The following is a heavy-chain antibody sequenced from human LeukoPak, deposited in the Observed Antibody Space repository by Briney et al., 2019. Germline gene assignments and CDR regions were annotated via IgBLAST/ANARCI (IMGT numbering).Heavy chain of an antibody. V-gene: IGHV3-21*01. D-gene: IGHD5-24*01. J-gene: IGHJ6*02. CDR1: GFTFSSYS. CDR2: ISSSSSYI. CDR3: ARDIFRDGYKTNGYYYGMDV. Sequence: GGPLRFSCAASGFTFSSYSMNWVRQAPGKGLEWVSSISSSSSYIYYADSVKGRFTISRDNAKNSLYLQMNSLRAEDTAVYYCARDIFRDGYKTNGYYYGMDVWGQGTTVTASS.